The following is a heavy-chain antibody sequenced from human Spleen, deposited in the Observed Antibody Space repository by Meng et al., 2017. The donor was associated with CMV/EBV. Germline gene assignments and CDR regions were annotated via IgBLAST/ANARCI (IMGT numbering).Heavy chain of an antibody. CDR3: ARQRRYYNWFDP. V-gene: IGHV4-34*01. Sequence: GSLRLSCAVYGGSFSGYYWGGIRQLPGKGLEWIGEINHSGSTNYNPSLKSRVTISVDTSKNQFSLKLSSVTAADTAVYYCARQRRYYNWFDPWGQGTLVTVSS. CDR2: INHSGST. J-gene: IGHJ5*02. D-gene: IGHD2-15*01. CDR1: GGSFSGYY.